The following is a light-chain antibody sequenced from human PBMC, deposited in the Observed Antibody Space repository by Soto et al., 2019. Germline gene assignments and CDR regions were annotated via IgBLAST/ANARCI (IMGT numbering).Light chain of an antibody. V-gene: IGKV3-20*01. CDR2: GAS. CDR1: QSVSSY. Sequence: EIVLTQSPGTLSLSPGERATLSCRASQSVSSYLAWYQQKPGQAPRLLIYGASSRATGIPDRFSGSGSGTDFTLNISRLEPEDFAGYYCQQYSISPRTFGQGTKVEIK. J-gene: IGKJ1*01. CDR3: QQYSISPRT.